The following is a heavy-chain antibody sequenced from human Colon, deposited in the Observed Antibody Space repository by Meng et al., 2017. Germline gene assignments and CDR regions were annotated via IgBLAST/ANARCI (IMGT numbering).Heavy chain of an antibody. V-gene: IGHV4-59*01. J-gene: IGHJ4*02. CDR3: VRVIAGGRFFEN. CDR2: IYYTGTT. CDR1: GGPINSDY. Sequence: GPLRSSCTASGGPINSDYWSGVRRPPGKGLEWIGYIYYTGTTNYNPSLKSRVTISLDTTRNQFSLKLTSVTAADTAMYYCVRVIAGGRFFENWGQGTQVTVSS. D-gene: IGHD3-3*01.